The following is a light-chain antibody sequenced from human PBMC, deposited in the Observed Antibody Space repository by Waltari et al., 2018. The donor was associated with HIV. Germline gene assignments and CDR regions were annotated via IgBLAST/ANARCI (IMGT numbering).Light chain of an antibody. V-gene: IGKV4-1*01. CDR1: KSLLYSANNKNY. J-gene: IGKJ1*01. CDR3: HQYFSAPWT. Sequence: DIVMTQSPDSLAVSLGERATINCKSRKSLLYSANNKNYLAWSQQKPGQPPKLLIYWASTRESGVPDRFSGSGSGTDFTLTISSLQADDVAVYYCHQYFSAPWTFGQGTKVEIK. CDR2: WAS.